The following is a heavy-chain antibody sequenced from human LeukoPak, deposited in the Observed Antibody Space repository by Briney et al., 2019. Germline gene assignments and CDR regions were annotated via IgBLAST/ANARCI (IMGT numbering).Heavy chain of an antibody. CDR2: VSDTGST. J-gene: IGHJ4*01. CDR1: GGSINNY. V-gene: IGHV4-59*01. Sequence: SETLSLTRTVSGGSINNYWSWIRQPPGEGLEWIGYVSDTGSTNYNPSLKGRVTISVDTSKNQFYLKLTSVTAADTAVYYCARTTTTFDDWGHGTLVTVSS. CDR3: ARTTTTFDD. D-gene: IGHD4-11*01.